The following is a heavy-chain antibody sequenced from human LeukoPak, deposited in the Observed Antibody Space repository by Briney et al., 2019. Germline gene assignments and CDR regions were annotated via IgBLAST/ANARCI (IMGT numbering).Heavy chain of an antibody. CDR1: GFTFSSYW. Sequence: GGSLRLSCAASGFTFSSYWMSWVRQAPGKGLEWVANIKQDGSEKYSVDSVKGRFTISRDNAKNSLYLQMNSLRVDDTAVYYCARADEGPYYYYMDVWGKGTTVTVSS. CDR2: IKQDGSEK. V-gene: IGHV3-7*01. J-gene: IGHJ6*03. CDR3: ARADEGPYYYYMDV.